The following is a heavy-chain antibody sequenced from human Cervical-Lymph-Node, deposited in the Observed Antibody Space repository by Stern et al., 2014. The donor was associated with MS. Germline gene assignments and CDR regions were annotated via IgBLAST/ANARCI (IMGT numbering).Heavy chain of an antibody. CDR3: ATLGVTTGDFDP. V-gene: IGHV1-69*09. J-gene: IGHJ5*02. CDR1: GGTFSSSG. Sequence: VQLGQSGSEVKKPGSSVRVSCKAYGGTFSSSGISWVRQAPGQGLEWMGRIIPILSITNYAQNFQGRVTITADKSTSTAYMELSSLRSEDTAVYYCATLGVTTGDFDPWGQGTLVTVSS. CDR2: IIPILSIT. D-gene: IGHD4-17*01.